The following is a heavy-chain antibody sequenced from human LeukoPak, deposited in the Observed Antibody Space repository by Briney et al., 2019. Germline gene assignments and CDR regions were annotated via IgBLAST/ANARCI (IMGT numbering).Heavy chain of an antibody. J-gene: IGHJ3*01. Sequence: PGGSLRLSCEASGFSVNSYYMSWVRQAPGRGPEWVTALSSGDNTHYADSVNGRFTLSRDKSKNKLYLHLNSLRGEDTAVYYCARRYCSTCPTGHAFDLWGQGTMVSVSS. CDR3: ARRYCSTCPTGHAFDL. D-gene: IGHD2-2*01. CDR1: GFSVNSYY. V-gene: IGHV3-53*01. CDR2: LSSGDNT.